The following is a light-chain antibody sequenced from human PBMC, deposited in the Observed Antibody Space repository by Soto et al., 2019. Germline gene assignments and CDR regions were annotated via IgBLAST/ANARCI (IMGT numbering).Light chain of an antibody. CDR3: QQYNGT. Sequence: DIQMTQSPSTLSASVGDRVTMTCRASQSIGSWLAWYQQKPGKAPKLLIYKASILESGVPSRFSGSGPGTEFTLTISSLQPDDFATYYCQQYNGTFGQGTKVEIK. V-gene: IGKV1-5*03. CDR2: KAS. J-gene: IGKJ1*01. CDR1: QSIGSW.